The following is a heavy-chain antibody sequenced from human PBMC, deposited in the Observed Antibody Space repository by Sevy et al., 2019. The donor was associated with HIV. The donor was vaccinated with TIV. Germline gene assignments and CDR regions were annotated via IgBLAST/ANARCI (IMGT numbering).Heavy chain of an antibody. CDR1: AFTFSSYD. D-gene: IGHD6-13*01. CDR3: ARETAADAFDV. CDR2: IGLSGDT. V-gene: IGHV3-13*01. Sequence: GGSLRLSCAATAFTFSSYDTHWVRQVAGKGLEWVSSIGLSGDTYFAGSVKGRFTISRDNVKNYLYLQMSSLRAGDTAVYYCARETAADAFDVWGQGTFVTVSS. J-gene: IGHJ3*01.